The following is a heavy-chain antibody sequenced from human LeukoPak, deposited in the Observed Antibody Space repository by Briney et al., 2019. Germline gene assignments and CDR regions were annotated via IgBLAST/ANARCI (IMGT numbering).Heavy chain of an antibody. Sequence: PGGSLRLSCAATGFTFTPYTMNWFRQPPGKGLEWVSYISRDGNTIDYADYVKGRFTISRDIAKKSLFLQMDSLRVEDTAMYYSAKGTTGTWGQGNLGTVSS. J-gene: IGHJ5*02. CDR3: AKGTTGT. CDR2: ISRDGNTI. D-gene: IGHD2-8*02. V-gene: IGHV3-48*01. CDR1: GFTFTPYT.